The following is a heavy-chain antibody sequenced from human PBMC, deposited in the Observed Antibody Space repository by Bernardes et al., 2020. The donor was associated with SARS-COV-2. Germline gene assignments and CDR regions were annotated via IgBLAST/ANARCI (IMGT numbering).Heavy chain of an antibody. CDR2: IYYSGTT. J-gene: IGHJ5*02. V-gene: IGHV4-39*01. Sequence: SETLSLTCTVSGGSISSSSYYWGWIRQPPGKGLEWIGSIYYSGTTYYIPSLKSRVTISVDTSMNQFSLRLSSVTAADTALYYCARQLDNSGSYFGGWFDPWGQGTLVTVSS. CDR1: GGSISSSSYY. CDR3: ARQLDNSGSYFGGWFDP. D-gene: IGHD1-26*01.